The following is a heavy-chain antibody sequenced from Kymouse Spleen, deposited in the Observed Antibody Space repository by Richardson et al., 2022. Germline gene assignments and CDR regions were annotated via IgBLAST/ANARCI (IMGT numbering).Heavy chain of an antibody. J-gene: IGHJ6*02. Sequence: QVQLQQWGAGLLKPSETLSLTCAVYGGSFSGYYWSWIRQPPGKGLEWIGEINHSGSTNYNPSLKSRVTISVDTSKNQFSLKLSSVTAADTAVYYCARGGLQSPGYYYYGMDVWGQGTTVTVSS. CDR1: GGSFSGYY. CDR2: INHSGST. D-gene: IGHD4-11,IGHD4-11*01,IGHD5-24*01. CDR3: ARGGLQSPGYYYYGMDV. V-gene: IGHV4-34*01.